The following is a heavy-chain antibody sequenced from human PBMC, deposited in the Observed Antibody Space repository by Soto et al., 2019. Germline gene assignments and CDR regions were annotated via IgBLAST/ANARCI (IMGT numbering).Heavy chain of an antibody. CDR1: GFSISTTGVG. CDR3: AHRRGGYNWDDGYFDY. D-gene: IGHD1-20*01. V-gene: IGHV2-5*01. J-gene: IGHJ4*01. CDR2: TYWYNDN. Sequence: QITLKESGPTLVKPTQTLTLTCTFSGFSISTTGVGVGWIRQPPGQALEWLAFTYWYNDNRYNPSLKSRLTVAKDASKSLVVLLMTNMDPVDTATYYCAHRRGGYNWDDGYFDYWGPGTLVTVSA.